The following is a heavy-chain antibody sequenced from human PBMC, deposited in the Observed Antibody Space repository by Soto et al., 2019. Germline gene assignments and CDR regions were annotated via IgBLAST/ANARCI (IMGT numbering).Heavy chain of an antibody. Sequence: CKGSGYSFTIYWIGWVRQMPGKGLEWMGIIYPGDSDTRYSPSFQGQVTISADKSISTAYLQWSSLKASDTAMYYCARAFYYDSSGYYFDYWGQGTLVTVST. CDR3: ARAFYYDSSGYYFDY. D-gene: IGHD3-22*01. CDR1: GYSFTIYW. V-gene: IGHV5-51*01. J-gene: IGHJ4*02. CDR2: IYPGDSDT.